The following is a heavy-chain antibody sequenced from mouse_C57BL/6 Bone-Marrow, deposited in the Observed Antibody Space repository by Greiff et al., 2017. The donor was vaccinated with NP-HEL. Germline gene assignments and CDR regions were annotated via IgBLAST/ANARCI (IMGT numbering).Heavy chain of an antibody. CDR1: GYTFTSYD. CDR3: ASPYGSSYRWYFDV. V-gene: IGHV1-85*01. J-gene: IGHJ1*03. CDR2: IYPRDGST. Sequence: QVQLQQSGPELVKPGASVKLSCKASGYTFTSYDINWVKQRPGQGLEWIGWIYPRDGSTKYNEKFKGKATLTVDTSSSTAYMELHSLTSEDSAVYYCASPYGSSYRWYFDVWGTGTTVTVSS. D-gene: IGHD1-1*01.